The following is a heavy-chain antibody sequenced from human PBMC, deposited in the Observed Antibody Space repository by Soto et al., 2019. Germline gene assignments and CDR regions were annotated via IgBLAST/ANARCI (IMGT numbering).Heavy chain of an antibody. CDR3: AKGSIEYSASVDN. CDR2: ISARGGSS. Sequence: DVQLLESGGGLVQPGGSLRLSCAASGFSFSSYAMVWVRQAPGKGLEWVAVISARGGSSYFADSVKGRFTLSRDNSKNVLSLEMNSLRAEDTAIYFCAKGSIEYSASVDNWGLGTLVVVSS. CDR1: GFSFSSYA. D-gene: IGHD5-12*01. V-gene: IGHV3-23*01. J-gene: IGHJ4*02.